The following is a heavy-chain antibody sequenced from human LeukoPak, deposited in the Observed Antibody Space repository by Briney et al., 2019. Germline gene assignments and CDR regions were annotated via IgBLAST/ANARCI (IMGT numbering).Heavy chain of an antibody. V-gene: IGHV3-30*03. D-gene: IGHD6-13*01. J-gene: IGHJ3*02. CDR2: ISYDGSNK. CDR1: GFTFSSYG. Sequence: PGGSLRLSCAASGFTFSSYGMHWVRQAPGKGLEWVAVISYDGSNKYYADSVKGRFTISRDNSKNTLYLQMNSLRAEDTAVYYCARLRAAGIAFDIWGQGTMVTVSS. CDR3: ARLRAAGIAFDI.